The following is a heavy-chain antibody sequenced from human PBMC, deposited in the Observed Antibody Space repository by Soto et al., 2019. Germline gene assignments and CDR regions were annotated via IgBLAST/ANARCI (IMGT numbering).Heavy chain of an antibody. CDR2: ISSSSSSI. Sequence: GGSLRLSCAASGFTFSSYSMNWVRQAPGKGLEWVSYISSSSSSIYYADSVKGRFTISRDNAKNSLYLQMNSLRAEDTAVYYCARIVVVVAARHYYYYMDVWGKGTTVTVSS. V-gene: IGHV3-48*01. J-gene: IGHJ6*03. D-gene: IGHD2-15*01. CDR1: GFTFSSYS. CDR3: ARIVVVVAARHYYYYMDV.